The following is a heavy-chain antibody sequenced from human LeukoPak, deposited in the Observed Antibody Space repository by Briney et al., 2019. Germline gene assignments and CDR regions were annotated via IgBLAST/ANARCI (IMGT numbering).Heavy chain of an antibody. Sequence: GGSLRLSGVASGFTFSDSGMSWVRQAPGKGLEWVSLINFSGTNAYYADSVKGRFTISRDNSKDTVYLQMNSLRAEDTAIYNCARDIELSTWGLGTKVTVSS. V-gene: IGHV3-23*01. D-gene: IGHD3-16*02. J-gene: IGHJ3*01. CDR3: ARDIELST. CDR2: INFSGTNA. CDR1: GFTFSDSG.